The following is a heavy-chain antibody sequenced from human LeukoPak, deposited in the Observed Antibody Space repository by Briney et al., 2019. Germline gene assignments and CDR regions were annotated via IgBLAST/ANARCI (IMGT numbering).Heavy chain of an antibody. CDR1: GYTLTELS. V-gene: IGHV1-24*01. D-gene: IGHD3-22*01. Sequence: ASVKVSCKVSGYTLTELSMHWVRQAPGKGLEWMGGFDPEDGETIYAQKFQGRVTMTEDASTDTAHMELSSLRSEDTAVYYCATPQGHYYDSSGANDAFDIWGQGTMVTVSS. J-gene: IGHJ3*02. CDR2: FDPEDGET. CDR3: ATPQGHYYDSSGANDAFDI.